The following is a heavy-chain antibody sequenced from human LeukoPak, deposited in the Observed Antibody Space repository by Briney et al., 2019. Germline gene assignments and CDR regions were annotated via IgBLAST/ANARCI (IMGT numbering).Heavy chain of an antibody. CDR3: ASIPGYYGSGY. CDR1: GFTFSSYE. Sequence: GGSLRLSCAASGFTFSSYEMNWVRQAPGKGLEWVSYISSSGTTIYYADSVKGRVTISRDNAKNSLYLQMNSLRAEDTAVYYCASIPGYYGSGYWDQGTLVTVSS. CDR2: ISSSGTTI. V-gene: IGHV3-48*03. J-gene: IGHJ4*02. D-gene: IGHD3-10*01.